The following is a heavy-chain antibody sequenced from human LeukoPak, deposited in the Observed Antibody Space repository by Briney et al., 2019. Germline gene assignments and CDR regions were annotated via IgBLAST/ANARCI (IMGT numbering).Heavy chain of an antibody. V-gene: IGHV1-8*01. J-gene: IGHJ4*02. CDR2: MNPNSGNT. CDR3: ARGTRWFGEFRRDFDY. Sequence: ASVKVSCKASGYTFTSYDINWVRQATGQGLEWMGWMNPNSGNTGYAQKFQGRVTMTRNTSISTAYMELSSLRSEDTAVYYCARGTRWFGEFRRDFDYWGQGTLVTVSS. D-gene: IGHD3-10*01. CDR1: GYTFTSYD.